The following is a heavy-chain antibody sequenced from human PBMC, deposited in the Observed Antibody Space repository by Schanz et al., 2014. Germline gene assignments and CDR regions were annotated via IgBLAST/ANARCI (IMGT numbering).Heavy chain of an antibody. Sequence: EVQLLESGGGLVQPGGSLRLSCAASGFNFNTYAMSWVRQAPGKGLEWVSGIIGSGGSTYDADPVKGQFTISRVNSKNTLYLQMNNLRAESTAVYYWAKDHAGSDILAALGNWGQGTLVTVSS. J-gene: IGHJ4*02. D-gene: IGHD3-9*01. CDR3: AKDHAGSDILAALGN. CDR1: GFNFNTYA. CDR2: IIGSGGST. V-gene: IGHV3-23*01.